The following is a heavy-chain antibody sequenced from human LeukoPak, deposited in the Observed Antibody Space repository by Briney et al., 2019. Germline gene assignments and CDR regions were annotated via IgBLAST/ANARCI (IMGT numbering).Heavy chain of an antibody. CDR2: IRYDGSNK. Sequence: GGSLRLSCAASGFTFSSYGMHWVRQAPGKGLEWVAFIRYDGSNKYYADSVKGRFTISRDNSKNTLYLQMNSLRAEDTAVYYCAKDLRGGSGSYYMDVWGKGTTVTISS. D-gene: IGHD3-10*01. J-gene: IGHJ6*03. CDR1: GFTFSSYG. V-gene: IGHV3-30*02. CDR3: AKDLRGGSGSYYMDV.